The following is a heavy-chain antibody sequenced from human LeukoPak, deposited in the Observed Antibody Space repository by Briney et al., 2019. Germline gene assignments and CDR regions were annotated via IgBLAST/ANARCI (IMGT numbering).Heavy chain of an antibody. CDR3: ASFYYDSSGPNGGY. V-gene: IGHV4-59*12. Sequence: PSETLSLTCTVSGGSISSYYWSWIRQPPGKGLEWIGYIYYSGSTNYNPSLKSRVTISVDTSKNQFSLKLSSVTAADTAVYYCASFYYDSSGPNGGYWGQGTLVTVSS. J-gene: IGHJ4*02. D-gene: IGHD3-22*01. CDR2: IYYSGST. CDR1: GGSISSYY.